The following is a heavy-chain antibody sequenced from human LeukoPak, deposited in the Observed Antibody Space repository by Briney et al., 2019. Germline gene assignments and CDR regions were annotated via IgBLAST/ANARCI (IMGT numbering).Heavy chain of an antibody. CDR2: ISAYNGNT. Sequence: ASVKVSCKASGGTFSSYAISWVRQAPGQGLEWMGWISAYNGNTNYAQKLQGRVTMTTDTSTSTAYMELRSLRSDDTAVYYCARGGKQWLTPRFDSWGQGTLVTVSS. CDR3: ARGGKQWLTPRFDS. V-gene: IGHV1-18*01. D-gene: IGHD6-19*01. J-gene: IGHJ5*01. CDR1: GGTFSSYA.